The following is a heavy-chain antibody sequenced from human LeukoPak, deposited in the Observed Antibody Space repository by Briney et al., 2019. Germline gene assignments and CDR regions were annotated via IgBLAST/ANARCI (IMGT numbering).Heavy chain of an antibody. Sequence: GASVKVSCKASGYTFTDYYIHWVRQAPGQGLEWMGWINPNSGGTNYAQKFQDRVTMTRDASISTAYMELSSLRSDDTALYCCARRGSGNYYNVYYFDYWSQGTLVTVSS. J-gene: IGHJ4*02. V-gene: IGHV1-2*02. CDR1: GYTFTDYY. D-gene: IGHD3-10*01. CDR3: ARRGSGNYYNVYYFDY. CDR2: INPNSGGT.